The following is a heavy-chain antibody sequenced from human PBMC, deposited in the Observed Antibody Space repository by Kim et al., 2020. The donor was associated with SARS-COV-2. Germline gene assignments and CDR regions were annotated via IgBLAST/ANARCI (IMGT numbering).Heavy chain of an antibody. J-gene: IGHJ4*02. CDR2: INHSGST. V-gene: IGHV4-34*01. D-gene: IGHD1-26*01. Sequence: SETLSLTCAVYGGSFSGYYWSWIRQPPGKGLEWIGEINHSGSTNYNPSLKSRVTISVDTSKNQFSLKLSSVTAADTAVYYCARGGRGYNPLYFDYWGQGTLVTVSS. CDR3: ARGGRGYNPLYFDY. CDR1: GGSFSGYY.